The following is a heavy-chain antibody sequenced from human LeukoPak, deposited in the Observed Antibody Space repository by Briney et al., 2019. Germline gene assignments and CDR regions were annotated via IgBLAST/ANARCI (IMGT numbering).Heavy chain of an antibody. D-gene: IGHD6-19*01. J-gene: IGHJ4*02. CDR1: GFTFSSYS. CDR2: ISSSSSYI. CDR3: ARDSMAVAGLLQSDDY. V-gene: IGHV3-21*01. Sequence: GGSLRLSCAASGFTFSSYSMNWARQAPGKGLEWVSSISSSSSYIYYADSVKGRFTISRDNAKNSLYLQMNSLRAGDTAVYYCARDSMAVAGLLQSDDYWGQGTLVTVSS.